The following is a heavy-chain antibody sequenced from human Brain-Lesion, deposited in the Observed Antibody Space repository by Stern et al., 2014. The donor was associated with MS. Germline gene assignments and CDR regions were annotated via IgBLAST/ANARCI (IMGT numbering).Heavy chain of an antibody. CDR2: IHPSGSA. V-gene: IGHV4-61*02. Sequence: VQLVESGPGLVKPSQTLSLTCTVSGGSISSGSDYWSWIRQPVGKGLEWIGRIHPSGSAFYTPSLKRRVTICTDTPINQSSLELNSATAADTAIYYCASGYRIFDYWGQGILVTVSS. CDR1: GGSISSGSDY. J-gene: IGHJ4*02. CDR3: ASGYRIFDY. D-gene: IGHD5-18*01.